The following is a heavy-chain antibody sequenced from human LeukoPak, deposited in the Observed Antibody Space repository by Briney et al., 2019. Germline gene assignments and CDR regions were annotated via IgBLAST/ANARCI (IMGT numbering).Heavy chain of an antibody. D-gene: IGHD6-13*01. V-gene: IGHV1-69*13. CDR1: GGTFSSYA. J-gene: IGHJ4*02. Sequence: GASVKVFCKASGGTFSSYAISWVRQAPGQGLEWMGGIIPIFGTANYAQKFQGRVTITADESTRRAYMELSSLRSEDTAVYYCARADSSSWSSPPDYWGQGTLVTVSS. CDR2: IIPIFGTA. CDR3: ARADSSSWSSPPDY.